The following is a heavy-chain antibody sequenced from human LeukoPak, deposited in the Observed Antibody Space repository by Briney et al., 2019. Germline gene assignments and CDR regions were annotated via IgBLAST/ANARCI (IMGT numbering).Heavy chain of an antibody. CDR2: INPNSGGT. CDR1: GYTFFSYS. CDR3: ARHPYSGSYHFDY. V-gene: IGHV1-2*02. Sequence: ASVKVSCKASGYTFFSYSITCVRQAPGQGLEWMGWINPNSGGTNYAQKFQGRVTMTRDTSISTAYMELSRLTSDDTAVYYCARHPYSGSYHFDYWGQGTLVTVSS. J-gene: IGHJ4*02. D-gene: IGHD1-26*01.